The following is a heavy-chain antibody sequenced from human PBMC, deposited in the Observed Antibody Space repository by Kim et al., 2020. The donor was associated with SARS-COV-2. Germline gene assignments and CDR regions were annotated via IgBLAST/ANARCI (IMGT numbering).Heavy chain of an antibody. Sequence: SETLSLTCTVSGGSLSSTTYYWGWIRQPPGKGLEWIGSIHYSGSIYSNPSLRSRVTIFLDTSKNQFSLKLSSVTAADTAVYYCTRMAVGSSSWLSQSHYWGQGILVTVSS. CDR3: TRMAVGSSSWLSQSHY. CDR1: GGSLSSTTYY. V-gene: IGHV4-39*01. D-gene: IGHD6-13*01. CDR2: IHYSGSI. J-gene: IGHJ4*02.